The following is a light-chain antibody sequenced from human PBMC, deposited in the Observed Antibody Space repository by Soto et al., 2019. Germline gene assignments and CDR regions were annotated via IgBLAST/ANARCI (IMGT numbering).Light chain of an antibody. CDR2: GAS. CDR1: QSISSN. CDR3: QQYNNWPLT. Sequence: ILMTQSPATLSVSPGERVIVSCRASQSISSNLAWYQQKPGQAPRLLIYGASTRATGIPARFTGSGSGTEFTLTISALQSEDFAVYYCQQYNNWPLTFGGGTKVEIK. V-gene: IGKV3-15*01. J-gene: IGKJ4*01.